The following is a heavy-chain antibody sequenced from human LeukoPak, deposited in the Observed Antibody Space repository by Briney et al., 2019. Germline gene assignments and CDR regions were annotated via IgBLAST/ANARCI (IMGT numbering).Heavy chain of an antibody. V-gene: IGHV3-30*02. Sequence: GGSLRLSCAASGFTFSTYGMHWVRQAPGKGLEWVAFIRYDGSNKYYADSVKGRFTISRDNSKNTLYLQMNSLRAEDTAVYYCARGGFGSGWYGPNSFDPWGQGTLVTVSS. D-gene: IGHD6-19*01. J-gene: IGHJ5*02. CDR2: IRYDGSNK. CDR1: GFTFSTYG. CDR3: ARGGFGSGWYGPNSFDP.